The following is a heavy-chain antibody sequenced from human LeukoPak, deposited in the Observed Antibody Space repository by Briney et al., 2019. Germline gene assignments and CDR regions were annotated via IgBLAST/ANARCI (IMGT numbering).Heavy chain of an antibody. Sequence: ASVNVSCKASGGTFRSYAITWVRQAPGQGPEWMGRTIPILGTTKYTQKFQGRLTITTDESTSTAYMELRSLISEDTAVYFCATTDYDFMSGSYYMDVWSKGTTVIVSS. CDR3: ATTDYDFMSGSYYMDV. CDR1: GGTFRSYA. V-gene: IGHV1-69*11. D-gene: IGHD3-3*01. CDR2: TIPILGTT. J-gene: IGHJ6*03.